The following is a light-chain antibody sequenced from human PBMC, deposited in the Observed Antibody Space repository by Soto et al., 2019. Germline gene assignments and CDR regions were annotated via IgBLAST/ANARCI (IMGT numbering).Light chain of an antibody. J-gene: IGKJ4*01. V-gene: IGKV1-39*01. CDR3: QQSYRTPLT. CDR2: AAA. CDR1: QSIRNV. Sequence: DIQMTQSPSSLSASVGDRVTITCRASQSIRNVLNWYQQKPGKAPKLLIFAAATLQGGVPSRFSGRGSGTDFTLTISSLQPEDFATYYCQQSYRTPLTFGGGTKVEIK.